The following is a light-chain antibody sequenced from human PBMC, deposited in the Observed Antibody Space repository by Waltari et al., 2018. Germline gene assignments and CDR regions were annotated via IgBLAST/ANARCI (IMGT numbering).Light chain of an antibody. CDR2: GNK. V-gene: IGLV1-40*01. CDR3: QSYDRSLSGSTV. J-gene: IGLJ1*01. Sequence: QSVLTQPPSVSGAPGQRVTISCTGGVSNIAAPHDVHWSHHRPGAAPKLLISGNKNRPSGVPARFSGSKSGTAASLTITGLQAEDEADYYCQSYDRSLSGSTVFGTGTTVTVL. CDR1: VSNIAAPHD.